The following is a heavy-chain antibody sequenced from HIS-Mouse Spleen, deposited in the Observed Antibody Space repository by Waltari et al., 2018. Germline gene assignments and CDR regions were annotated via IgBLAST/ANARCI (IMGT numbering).Heavy chain of an antibody. J-gene: IGHJ2*01. V-gene: IGHV4-39*07. D-gene: IGHD6-13*01. CDR2: IYYSAST. Sequence: QLQLQESGPGLVKPSDTLSLTCTVSGGSISSSSYYWGWIRQPPGKGLEWIGSIYYSASTYYNPSLTGRVTISVDTSKNQFSLKLSSVTAADTAVYYCAREIPYSSSWYDWYFDLWGRGTLVTVSS. CDR3: AREIPYSSSWYDWYFDL. CDR1: GGSISSSSYY.